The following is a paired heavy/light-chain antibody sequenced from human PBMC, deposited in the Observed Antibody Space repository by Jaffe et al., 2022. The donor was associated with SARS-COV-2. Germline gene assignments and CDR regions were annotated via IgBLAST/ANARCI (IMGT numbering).Light chain of an antibody. CDR1: QGISNY. J-gene: IGKJ1*01. CDR2: GAS. Sequence: DIQMTQSPSSLSASVGDRVTITCRASQGISNYLAWYQQKPGKVPKLLIYGASTLQSGVPSRFSGSGSGTDFTLTISSLQPEDVATYYCQKYNSALGTFGQGTKVEIK. V-gene: IGKV1-27*01. CDR3: QKYNSALGT.
Heavy chain of an antibody. CDR1: GFTFNNYA. CDR3: AKRGPVVDYDFWSGYYQVFDY. J-gene: IGHJ4*02. Sequence: EVQLLESGGGLVQPGGSLRLSCAASGFTFNNYAMNWVRQAPGEGLEWVSAISGSGGSTYYADSVKGRFTVSRDNSKNTLYLQMNSLRAEDTAVYYCAKRGPVVDYDFWSGYYQVFDYWGQGALVTVSS. D-gene: IGHD3-3*01. V-gene: IGHV3-23*01. CDR2: ISGSGGST.